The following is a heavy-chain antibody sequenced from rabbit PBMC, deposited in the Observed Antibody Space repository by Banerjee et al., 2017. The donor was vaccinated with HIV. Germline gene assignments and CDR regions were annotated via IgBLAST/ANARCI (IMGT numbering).Heavy chain of an antibody. CDR3: ARDLWYTLNL. CDR1: GSDISSNA. Sequence: QEQLGESGGGLVQPEGSLTLTCKASGSDISSNAMCWVRQAPGKGLEWIGCINTGSGGSTYYASWAKGRFTIYKTSSTTVTLQMTSLTAADTATYFCARDLWYTLNLWGQGTLVTVS. V-gene: IGHV1S45*01. CDR2: INTGSGGST. J-gene: IGHJ4*01. D-gene: IGHD7-1*01.